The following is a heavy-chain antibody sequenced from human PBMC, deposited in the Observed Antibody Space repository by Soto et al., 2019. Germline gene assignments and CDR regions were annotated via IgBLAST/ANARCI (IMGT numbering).Heavy chain of an antibody. CDR1: GGTFSSYA. J-gene: IGHJ6*02. CDR2: IIPIFGTA. V-gene: IGHV1-69*06. CDR3: ARDWSMTTVTTGYYSGMDV. Sequence: QVQLVQSGAEVKKPGSSVKVSCKASGGTFSSYAISWVRQAPGQGLEWMGGIIPIFGTANYAQKFQGRVTITADKSTSTAYMELSSLRSEDTAVYYCARDWSMTTVTTGYYSGMDVWGQGTTVTVSS. D-gene: IGHD4-4*01.